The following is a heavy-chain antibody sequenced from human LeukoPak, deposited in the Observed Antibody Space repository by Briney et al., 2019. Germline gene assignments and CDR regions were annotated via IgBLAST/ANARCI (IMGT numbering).Heavy chain of an antibody. CDR1: GFTFSTYA. J-gene: IGHJ4*02. D-gene: IGHD4-23*01. CDR3: ARGRPHGNDY. V-gene: IGHV3-23*01. CDR2: IGGSAGST. Sequence: GGSLRLSCAASGFTFSTYAMSWVRQAPGKGLEWVSSIGGSAGSTTYADSVKGRFSISRDNAKNTLYLQMNSLRVEDTAVYYCARGRPHGNDYWGQGTLVTVSS.